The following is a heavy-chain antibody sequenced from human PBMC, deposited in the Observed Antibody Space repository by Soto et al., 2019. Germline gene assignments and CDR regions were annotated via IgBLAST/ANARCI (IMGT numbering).Heavy chain of an antibody. J-gene: IGHJ5*02. CDR2: ITISGNYI. D-gene: IGHD2-8*01. CDR3: AKVGVLRTNFRWFDL. V-gene: IGHV3-21*01. Sequence: EGQLVESGGGLVKPGGSLRLSCAASGFAFQTYTMEWLRQPPGKGLEWVSSITISGNYIYYADSVKGRFTISRDNGRNSVYLQMHSPRAEDTAVYYCAKVGVLRTNFRWFDLWGQGTLVTVSS. CDR1: GFAFQTYT.